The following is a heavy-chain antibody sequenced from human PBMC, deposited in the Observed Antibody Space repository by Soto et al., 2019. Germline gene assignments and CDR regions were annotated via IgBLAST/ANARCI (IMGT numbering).Heavy chain of an antibody. D-gene: IGHD3-3*01. CDR1: GFTFSDYY. Sequence: QVQLVESGGGLVKPGGSLRLSCAASGFTFSDYYMSWIRQAPGKGLVWVSYISSSGSTIYYADSVKGRFTISRDNAKNLLYLQMNSLRADDTAVYYCARLRNRLYYDFWSGYENDAFDIWGQGTMVTLSS. J-gene: IGHJ3*02. CDR3: ARLRNRLYYDFWSGYENDAFDI. CDR2: ISSSGSTI. V-gene: IGHV3-11*01.